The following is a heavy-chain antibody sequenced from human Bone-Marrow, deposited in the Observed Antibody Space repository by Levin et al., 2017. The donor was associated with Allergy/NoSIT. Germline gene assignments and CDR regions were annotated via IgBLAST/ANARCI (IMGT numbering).Heavy chain of an antibody. V-gene: IGHV3-23*01. J-gene: IGHJ4*02. CDR1: GFTFSSYA. CDR2: ISESGGST. Sequence: HPGGSLRLSCAASGFTFSSYAMSWVRQAPGKGPEWVSAISESGGSTYYADSVKGRLTISRDNSKNTLYLQMNSLRAEDTAVYYCAKGEGSSGWRLSTFDYWGQGALVTVSS. D-gene: IGHD6-19*01. CDR3: AKGEGSSGWRLSTFDY.